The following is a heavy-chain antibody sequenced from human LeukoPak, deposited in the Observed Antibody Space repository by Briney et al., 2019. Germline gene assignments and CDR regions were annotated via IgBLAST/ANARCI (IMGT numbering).Heavy chain of an antibody. CDR2: ISGGGGST. Sequence: GGSLRLSCAASGFTFSSYEMNWVRQAPGKGLEWVSTISGGGGSTYYADSVKGRFSISRDDSKNTLYLQTNGLRAEDTAVYYCAKDHTSGWPYYFDYWGQGTLVTVSS. J-gene: IGHJ4*02. CDR1: GFTFSSYE. D-gene: IGHD6-19*01. V-gene: IGHV3-23*01. CDR3: AKDHTSGWPYYFDY.